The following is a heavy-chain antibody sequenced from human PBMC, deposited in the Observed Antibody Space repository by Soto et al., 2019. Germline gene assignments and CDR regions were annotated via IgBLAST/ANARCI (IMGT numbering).Heavy chain of an antibody. CDR1: GGTFSSYA. CDR2: IIPIFGTA. J-gene: IGHJ4*02. V-gene: IGHV1-69*13. CDR3: ARQESYDSSGLVDY. D-gene: IGHD3-22*01. Sequence: GGSVKVSCKASGGTFSSYAISWVRQAPGQGLEWMGGIIPIFGTANYAQKFQGRVTITADESTSTAYMELSSLRSEDTAVYYCARQESYDSSGLVDYWGQGTLVTVSS.